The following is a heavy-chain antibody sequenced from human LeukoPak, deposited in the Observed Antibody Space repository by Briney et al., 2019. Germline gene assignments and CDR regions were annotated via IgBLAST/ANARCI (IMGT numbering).Heavy chain of an antibody. J-gene: IGHJ3*02. V-gene: IGHV3-7*03. Sequence: GGSLRLSCAASGFTFNSYWMSWVRQAPGKGLEWVANTKHDGSEKYHVDSVKGRFTISRDNAKNSLYLQMNSLRAEDMALYYCAKGNWGSAFDIWGQGTMVTVSS. CDR3: AKGNWGSAFDI. CDR2: TKHDGSEK. CDR1: GFTFNSYW. D-gene: IGHD7-27*01.